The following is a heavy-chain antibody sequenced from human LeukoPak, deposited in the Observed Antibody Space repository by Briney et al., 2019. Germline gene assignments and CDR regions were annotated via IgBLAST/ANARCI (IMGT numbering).Heavy chain of an antibody. J-gene: IGHJ6*03. Sequence: GGSLRLSCAASGFTFSSYSMNWVRQAPGNGLEWVSSISSSSSYIYYADSVKGRFTISRDNAKNSLYLQMNSLRAEDTAVYYCARAPDYYGSWSYPRESYYYYMDVWGKGTTVTISS. CDR1: GFTFSSYS. V-gene: IGHV3-21*01. CDR2: ISSSSSYI. D-gene: IGHD3-10*01. CDR3: ARAPDYYGSWSYPRESYYYYMDV.